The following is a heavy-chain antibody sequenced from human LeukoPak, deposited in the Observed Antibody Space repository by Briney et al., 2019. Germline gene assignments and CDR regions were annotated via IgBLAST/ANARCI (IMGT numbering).Heavy chain of an antibody. CDR1: GFIFSNFG. CDR2: VSGNGGST. Sequence: GGSLRLSCAASGFIFSNFGMSWVRQAPGKGLHWVSTVSGNGGSTYYADSVKGRFTISRDNSKNTLYLQMNSLRAEDTAVYYCAKNGDRGAYCSGGSCYPYYYYYMDVWGKGTTVTISS. J-gene: IGHJ6*03. D-gene: IGHD2-15*01. V-gene: IGHV3-23*01. CDR3: AKNGDRGAYCSGGSCYPYYYYYMDV.